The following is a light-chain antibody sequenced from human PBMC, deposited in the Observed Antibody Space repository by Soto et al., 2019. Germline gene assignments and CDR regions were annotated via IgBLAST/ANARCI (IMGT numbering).Light chain of an antibody. Sequence: EIVLTQSPGTLSLSPGERATLSCRASQSVSSSYLAWYQQKPGQAPRPLIEGATSRATGIPARFSGSGSGTDFTLTTTSLEPEDFAVSYCHQYDSSPLTFGGGTEVEIK. CDR3: HQYDSSPLT. CDR1: QSVSSSY. J-gene: IGKJ4*01. V-gene: IGKV3-20*01. CDR2: GAT.